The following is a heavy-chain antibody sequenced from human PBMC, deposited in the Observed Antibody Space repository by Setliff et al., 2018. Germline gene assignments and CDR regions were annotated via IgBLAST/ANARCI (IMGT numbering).Heavy chain of an antibody. CDR3: ARDQGSYGYRAFDS. Sequence: GGSLRLSCAASGFTFSTYRMHWVRQAPGKGLEWVAVIWDDGGNNYHADSVKGRFTISRDNAKSSLYLQMNSLRAEDTAVYYCARDQGSYGYRAFDSWGQGALVTVSS. D-gene: IGHD3-16*01. CDR2: IWDDGGNN. J-gene: IGHJ4*02. CDR1: GFTFSTYR. V-gene: IGHV3-33*08.